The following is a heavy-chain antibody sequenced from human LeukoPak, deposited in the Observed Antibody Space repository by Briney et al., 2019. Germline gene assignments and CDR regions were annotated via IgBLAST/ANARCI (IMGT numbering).Heavy chain of an antibody. J-gene: IGHJ4*02. Sequence: GGSLRLSCAASGFTFSSYWMSWVRQAPGKGLEWVANIKQDGSEKYYVDSVKGRFTISRDNSKNTLYLQMNSLRAEDTAVYYCAKDRLGYYGSGRDFDYWGQGTLVTVSS. CDR2: IKQDGSEK. CDR1: GFTFSSYW. D-gene: IGHD3-10*01. V-gene: IGHV3-7*03. CDR3: AKDRLGYYGSGRDFDY.